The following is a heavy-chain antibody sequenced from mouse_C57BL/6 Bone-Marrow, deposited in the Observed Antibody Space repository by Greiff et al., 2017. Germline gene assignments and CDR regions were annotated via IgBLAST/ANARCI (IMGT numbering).Heavy chain of an antibody. CDR3: ARWGYYGSGGY. V-gene: IGHV1-64*01. Sequence: VQLQQPGAELVKPGASVKLSCKASGYTFTSYWMHWVKQRPGQGLEWIGMIHPNSGSTNYNEKFKSKATLTVDKSSSTADMQLSSLTSEDSAVYYWARWGYYGSGGYWGQGTTLTVSA. CDR2: IHPNSGST. CDR1: GYTFTSYW. D-gene: IGHD1-1*01. J-gene: IGHJ2*01.